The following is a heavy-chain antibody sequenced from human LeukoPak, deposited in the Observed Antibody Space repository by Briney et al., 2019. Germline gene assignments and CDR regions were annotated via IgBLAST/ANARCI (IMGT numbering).Heavy chain of an antibody. CDR2: IYTSGST. CDR3: ARGIVGATTTVPFFDY. J-gene: IGHJ4*02. CDR1: GGSISSYY. V-gene: IGHV4-4*07. Sequence: SETLSLTCTVSGGSISSYYWSWIRQPAGKGLEWIGRIYTSGSTNYNPSLKSRVTISVDTSKNQFSLKLSSVTAADTAVYYCARGIVGATTTVPFFDYWGQGTLVTVSS. D-gene: IGHD1-26*01.